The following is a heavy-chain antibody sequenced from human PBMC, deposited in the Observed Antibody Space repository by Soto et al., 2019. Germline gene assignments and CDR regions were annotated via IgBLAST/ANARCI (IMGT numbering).Heavy chain of an antibody. CDR2: TRST. V-gene: IGHV4-59*08. CDR3: ARRGGGFDNWFDP. J-gene: IGHJ5*02. CDR1: GDSISSFY. Sequence: QVQLQESGPGLVKPSETLSLTCTVSGDSISSFYWSWIRQPPGKGLEWIGYTRSTNYNPSLKSRVTISVDTSWNQVSLRLTSVTAADRAVYYCARRGGGFDNWFDPWGQGTLVTVSS.